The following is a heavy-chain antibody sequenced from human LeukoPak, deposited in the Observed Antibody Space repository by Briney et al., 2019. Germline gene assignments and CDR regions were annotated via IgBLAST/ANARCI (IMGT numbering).Heavy chain of an antibody. Sequence: SETLSLTCTVSGGSITYYHWTCIRQPPGKGLEWIAYMYNSGGTSYNPSLKSRVTISVDTAKNQFSLKLSSVTAADTAVYYCARASKAAVVGPGAIFGYYYMDVWGKGTTVTVSS. V-gene: IGHV4-59*01. D-gene: IGHD4-23*01. CDR2: MYNSGGT. J-gene: IGHJ6*03. CDR1: GGSITYYH. CDR3: ARASKAAVVGPGAIFGYYYMDV.